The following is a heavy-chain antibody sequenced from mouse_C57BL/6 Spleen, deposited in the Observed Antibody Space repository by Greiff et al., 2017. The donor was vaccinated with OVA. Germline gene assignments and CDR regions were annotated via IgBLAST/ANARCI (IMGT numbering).Heavy chain of an antibody. CDR3: ASENDGDGWGY. D-gene: IGHD2-3*01. CDR1: GYTFTTYH. V-gene: IGHV1-34*02. J-gene: IGHJ3*01. Sequence: VQLQQSGAELVKPGASVKLSCKASGYTFTTYHMHWVKQRPGKSLEWIGYFNPYNGDTNYNQKFKGKATLTVDKSSSTAYMELRSLTSEESAVYYGASENDGDGWGYWGKGTPVTVSA. CDR2: FNPYNGDT.